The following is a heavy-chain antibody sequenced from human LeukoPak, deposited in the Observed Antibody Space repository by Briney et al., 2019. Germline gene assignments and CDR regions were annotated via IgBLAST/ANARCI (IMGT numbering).Heavy chain of an antibody. D-gene: IGHD3-22*01. CDR3: ARAKYYYDSSGYF. Sequence: GGSLRLSCAASGFTFSSYSMNWVRQAPGKGLEWVSSISSSSSYIYYADSVKGRFTISRDNAKNSLYLQMNSLRAEDTAVYYCARAKYYYDSSGYFWGQGTLVTVSS. CDR1: GFTFSSYS. J-gene: IGHJ4*02. V-gene: IGHV3-21*01. CDR2: ISSSSSYI.